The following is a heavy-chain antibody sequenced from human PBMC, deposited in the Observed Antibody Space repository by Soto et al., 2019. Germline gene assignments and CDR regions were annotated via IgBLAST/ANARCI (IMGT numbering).Heavy chain of an antibody. CDR3: ASEGVAPYHYYGMDV. D-gene: IGHD5-12*01. CDR1: GYTFTRSG. J-gene: IGHJ6*04. Sequence: ASVKVSCKASGYTFTRSGISWVRQAPGQGLEWMGWISTYNGDTNYAQTFQGRVTMTTDTSTSTVHMEVRSLRSDDTAVYYCASEGVAPYHYYGMDVWGEGTQVTVSS. V-gene: IGHV1-18*01. CDR2: ISTYNGDT.